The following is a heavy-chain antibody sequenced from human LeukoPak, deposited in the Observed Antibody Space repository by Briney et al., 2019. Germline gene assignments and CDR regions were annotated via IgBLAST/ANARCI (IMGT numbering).Heavy chain of an antibody. D-gene: IGHD6-13*01. CDR2: ISSSSSYI. CDR1: GFTFSSYS. CDR3: AKGRSDTSTWYAGSH. Sequence: GGSLRLSCAASGFTFSSYSMNWVRQAPGKGLEWVSSISSSSSYIYYADSVKGRFTISRDNAKNSLYLQMNSLRAEDTAVYYCAKGRSDTSTWYAGSHWGQGTLVTVSS. V-gene: IGHV3-21*04. J-gene: IGHJ4*02.